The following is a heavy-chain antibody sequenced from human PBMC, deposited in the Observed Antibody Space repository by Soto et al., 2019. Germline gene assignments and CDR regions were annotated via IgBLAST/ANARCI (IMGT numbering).Heavy chain of an antibody. J-gene: IGHJ6*02. CDR2: ISAYNGNT. CDR1: GYTFTSYG. D-gene: IGHD6-13*01. V-gene: IGHV1-18*04. Sequence: GASVKVSCKASGYTFTSYGISWVRQAPGQGLEWMGWISAYNGNTNYAQKLQGRVTMTTDTSTSTAYMELRSLRSDDTAVYYCARARKPGSSSRSLKDGMDVWGQGTTVTVSS. CDR3: ARARKPGSSSRSLKDGMDV.